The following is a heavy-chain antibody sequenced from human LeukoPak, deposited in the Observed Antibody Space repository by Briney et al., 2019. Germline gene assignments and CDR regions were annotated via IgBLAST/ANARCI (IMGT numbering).Heavy chain of an antibody. V-gene: IGHV4-34*01. CDR2: INHSGST. CDR3: ASRRYCSSTSRYYFDY. D-gene: IGHD2-2*01. Sequence: SETLSLTCAVYGGSFSGYYWSWIRQPPGKGLEWIGEINHSGSTNYNPSLKSRVTISVDTSKNQFSLKLSSVTAADTAVYYCASRRYCSSTSRYYFDYWGQGTLVTVSS. CDR1: GGSFSGYY. J-gene: IGHJ4*02.